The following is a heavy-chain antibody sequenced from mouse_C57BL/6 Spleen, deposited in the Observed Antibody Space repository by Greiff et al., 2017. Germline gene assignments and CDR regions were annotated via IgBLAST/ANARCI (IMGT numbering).Heavy chain of an antibody. D-gene: IGHD1-1*01. J-gene: IGHJ4*01. V-gene: IGHV1-52*01. Sequence: VQLQQPGAELVRPGSSVKLSCKASGYTFTSYWMHWVKQRPIQGLEWIGNIDPSDSETHYNQKFKDKATLTVDKSSSTAYMQLSSLTSEDSAVYYCASGDDGSSDALAYWGQGTSVTVSS. CDR1: GYTFTSYW. CDR2: IDPSDSET. CDR3: ASGDDGSSDALAY.